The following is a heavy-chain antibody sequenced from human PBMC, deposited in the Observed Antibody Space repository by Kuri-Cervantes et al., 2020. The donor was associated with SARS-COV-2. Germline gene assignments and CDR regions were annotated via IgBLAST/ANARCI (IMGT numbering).Heavy chain of an antibody. D-gene: IGHD6-13*01. CDR2: INHSGST. Sequence: SETLSLTCAVYGGSFSGYYWSWIRQPPGKGLEWIGEINHSGSTNYNPSLKNRFTISVDTSKNQFSLKLSSGTAADKAVYYCARESEAAAAFAYWGQGTLVTVSS. J-gene: IGHJ4*02. CDR3: ARESEAAAAFAY. V-gene: IGHV4-34*01. CDR1: GGSFSGYY.